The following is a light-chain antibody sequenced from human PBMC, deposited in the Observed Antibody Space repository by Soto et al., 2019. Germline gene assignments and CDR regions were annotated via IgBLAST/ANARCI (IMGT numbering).Light chain of an antibody. V-gene: IGKV1-39*01. J-gene: IGKJ2*01. CDR2: AAS. Sequence: DIQMTPSPSSLSASVGDRVTITCRASQSISSYLNWYQQKPGKAPKLLIYAASSLQSGIPSRFSGTGSCTDFTLTISSLQPDDFETYDGEQRYSTPYTVGQWTML. CDR3: EQRYSTPYT. CDR1: QSISSY.